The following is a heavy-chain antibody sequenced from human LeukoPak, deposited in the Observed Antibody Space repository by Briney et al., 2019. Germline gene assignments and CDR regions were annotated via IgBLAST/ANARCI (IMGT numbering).Heavy chain of an antibody. Sequence: PGGSLRLSCAASGFTFSSCGFNWVRQAPGKGLEWVSSIGPTGTDRYYADSVRGRFSISRDNAKNSMYLQMDSLRDEDTAVYYCATETIGRHYDYWGQGTLLTVSS. CDR1: GFTFSSCG. D-gene: IGHD1-14*01. CDR2: IGPTGTDR. V-gene: IGHV3-21*01. J-gene: IGHJ4*02. CDR3: ATETIGRHYDY.